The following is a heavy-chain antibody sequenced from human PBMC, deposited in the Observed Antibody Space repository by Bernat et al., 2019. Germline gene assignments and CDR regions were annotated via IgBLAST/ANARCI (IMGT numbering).Heavy chain of an antibody. D-gene: IGHD3-3*01. CDR1: GFTFSSYG. CDR2: IWYDGSNK. CDR3: ARDVDTSYYDFWSGYYTGPPRWRLAFDI. V-gene: IGHV3-33*01. Sequence: QVQLVESGGGVVQPGRSLRLSCAASGFTFSSYGMHWVRQAPGKGLEWVAVIWYDGSNKYYADSVKGRFTISRDNSKNTLYLQMNSLRAEDTAVYYCARDVDTSYYDFWSGYYTGPPRWRLAFDIWGQGTMVTVSS. J-gene: IGHJ3*02.